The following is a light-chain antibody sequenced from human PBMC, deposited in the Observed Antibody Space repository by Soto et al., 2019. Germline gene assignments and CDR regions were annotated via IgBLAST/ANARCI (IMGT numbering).Light chain of an antibody. Sequence: EVVLTQSPATLSVSPGESTTLSCRSSQSIGNNLAWYRQTPGQAPRLLIFDASTRATGIPARFTASGSGTDFTLTITGLRSEDFAIYYCQQYYNWPSYSFGQGTKVDIK. V-gene: IGKV3-15*01. J-gene: IGKJ2*01. CDR2: DAS. CDR3: QQYYNWPSYS. CDR1: QSIGNN.